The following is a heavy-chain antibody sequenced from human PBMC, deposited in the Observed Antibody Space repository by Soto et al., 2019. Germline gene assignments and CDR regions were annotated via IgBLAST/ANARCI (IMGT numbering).Heavy chain of an antibody. V-gene: IGHV4-59*01. CDR1: GGSIGMYY. D-gene: IGHD1-20*01. J-gene: IGHJ6*03. CDR2: IYYSGST. CDR3: ARVPRVARYSYDMDV. Sequence: SDTLSLTCTVPGGSIGMYYWSWIGQPPGKGLEWIGYIYYSGSTNYNPSLKSRVTISVDTSKNQFSLKLSSVTAADTAVYYCARVPRVARYSYDMDVWGKRTRVSVS.